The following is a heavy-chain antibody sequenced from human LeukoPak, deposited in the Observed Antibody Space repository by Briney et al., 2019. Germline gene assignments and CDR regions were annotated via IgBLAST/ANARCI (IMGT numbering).Heavy chain of an antibody. CDR2: INHRGST. CDR3: ARGLFTWNY. Sequence: SETLSLTCTVSGASIDTSYWSWIRQPPGKGLEWIGEINHRGSTNYNPSLTSRVTLSLDTSKSQFSLRLTSVTAADTAVYYCARGLFTWNYWGQGTLVTVSS. D-gene: IGHD2-21*01. V-gene: IGHV4-34*01. J-gene: IGHJ4*02. CDR1: GASIDTSY.